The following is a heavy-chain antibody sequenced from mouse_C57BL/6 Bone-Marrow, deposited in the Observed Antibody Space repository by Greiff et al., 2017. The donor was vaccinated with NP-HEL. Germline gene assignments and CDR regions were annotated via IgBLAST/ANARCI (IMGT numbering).Heavy chain of an antibody. CDR2: IYPRSGNT. V-gene: IGHV1-81*01. D-gene: IGHD1-1*01. Sequence: VQLQQSGAELARPGASVKLSCKASGYTFTSYGISWVKQRTGQGLECIGEIYPRSGNTYYNEKFKGKATLTADKSSSTAYMELRSLTSEDSAVYFCARYPSYCGSSYGYWGQGTTLTVSS. CDR3: ARYPSYCGSSYGY. CDR1: GYTFTSYG. J-gene: IGHJ2*01.